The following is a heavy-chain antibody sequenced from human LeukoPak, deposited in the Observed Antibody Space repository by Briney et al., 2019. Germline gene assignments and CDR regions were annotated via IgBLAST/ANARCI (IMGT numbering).Heavy chain of an antibody. V-gene: IGHV3-48*03. CDR2: ISRSGRTI. Sequence: GGSLRLSCAASGFIFSGYDMNWVRQPPGEGLEWGSFISRSGRTIYYADSVKGRFTISRDDAKNSLYLQMNSLRAGDTALYYCASQYYYDNSAYYTSDWFDPWGQGTLVTVSS. J-gene: IGHJ5*02. D-gene: IGHD3-22*01. CDR3: ASQYYYDNSAYYTSDWFDP. CDR1: GFIFSGYD.